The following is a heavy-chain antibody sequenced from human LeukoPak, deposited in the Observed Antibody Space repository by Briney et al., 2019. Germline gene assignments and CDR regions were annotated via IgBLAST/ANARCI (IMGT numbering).Heavy chain of an antibody. D-gene: IGHD3-10*01. CDR1: GYTFTSYG. J-gene: IGHJ4*02. CDR2: IIPILGIA. CDR3: ARSALLWFGELPEPTPFDY. Sequence: SVKVSCKASGYTFTSYGISWVRQAPGQGLEWMGRIIPILGIANYAQKFQGRVTITADKSTSTAYMELSSLRSEDTAVYYCARSALLWFGELPEPTPFDYWGQGTLVTVSS. V-gene: IGHV1-69*04.